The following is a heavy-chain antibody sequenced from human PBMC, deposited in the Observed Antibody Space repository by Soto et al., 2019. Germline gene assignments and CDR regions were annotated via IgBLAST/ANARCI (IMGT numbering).Heavy chain of an antibody. J-gene: IGHJ6*01. V-gene: IGHV3-30*18. CDR3: AKDGAWELLPAFGMDV. CDR2: LSFDGITK. D-gene: IGHD3-10*01. Sequence: QVQLVESGGGLVKPGGSLRLSCTASGFDFGDYYMSWIRQAPGKGLEWVAGLSFDGITKHYADSVKGQFTISRDNSKNTMYLHMNSLRPEDTAIYYCAKDGAWELLPAFGMDVWGQGTTVTVSS. CDR1: GFDFGDYY.